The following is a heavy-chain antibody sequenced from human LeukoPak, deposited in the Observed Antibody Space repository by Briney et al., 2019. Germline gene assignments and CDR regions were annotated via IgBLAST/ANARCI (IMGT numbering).Heavy chain of an antibody. CDR1: GGSFTTHY. CDR3: ASDSISINAFDA. V-gene: IGHV4-59*11. J-gene: IGHJ3*01. Sequence: SETLSLACTVSGGSFTTHYWSWIRQPPGKGLEWIGYISYIGSTNYNPSLKSRVTISIDTSKNEVSLMLTSVTAADTAVYYCASDSISINAFDAWGQGTMVTVSS. D-gene: IGHD3-10*01. CDR2: ISYIGST.